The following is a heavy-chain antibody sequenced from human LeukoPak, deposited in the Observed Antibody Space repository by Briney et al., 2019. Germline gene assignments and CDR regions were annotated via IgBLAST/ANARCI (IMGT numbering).Heavy chain of an antibody. CDR2: FDPEDGET. J-gene: IGHJ4*02. V-gene: IGHV1-24*01. CDR1: GYTLTELS. D-gene: IGHD3-9*01. Sequence: GASVKVSCKVSGYTLTELSMHWVRQAPGKGLEWMGGFDPEDGETIYAQKFRGRVTMTEDTSTDTAYMELSSLRSEDTAVYYCATNILTGYYTPDYFDYWGQGTLVTVSS. CDR3: ATNILTGYYTPDYFDY.